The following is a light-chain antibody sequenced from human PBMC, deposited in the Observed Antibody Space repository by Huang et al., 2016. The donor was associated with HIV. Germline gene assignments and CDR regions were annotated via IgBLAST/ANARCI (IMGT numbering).Light chain of an antibody. V-gene: IGKV1-8*01. CDR2: AAS. CDR3: QQYYSYPRLT. CDR1: QGISSY. J-gene: IGKJ4*01. Sequence: AIRITQSPSSLSASTGDRVTITCRASQGISSYLAWYQQKPGKAPKLLIYAASTLQRGVPSRFSGSGSGTDFTLTISCLQSEDFATYYCQQYYSYPRLTFGGGTKVEIK.